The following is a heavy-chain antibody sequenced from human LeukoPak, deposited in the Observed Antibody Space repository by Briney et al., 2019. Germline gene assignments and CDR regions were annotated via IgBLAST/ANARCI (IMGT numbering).Heavy chain of an antibody. CDR1: GGSISSYY. CDR3: ARGAGLRYFDY. CDR2: IYTSGST. Sequence: SETLSLPCTVSGGSISSYYWSWIRQPAGKGLEWIGRIYTSGSTNYNPSLKNRVTMSVDTSKNQLSLNLSSVTAADTAVYYCARGAGLRYFDYWGQGTLVTVSS. J-gene: IGHJ4*02. V-gene: IGHV4-4*07.